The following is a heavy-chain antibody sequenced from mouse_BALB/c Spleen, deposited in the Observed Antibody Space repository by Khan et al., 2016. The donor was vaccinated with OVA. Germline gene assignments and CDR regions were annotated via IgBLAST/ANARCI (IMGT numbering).Heavy chain of an antibody. CDR3: ARGYDCFAY. D-gene: IGHD2-14*01. CDR1: GYSFTAYY. V-gene: IGHV1-26*01. J-gene: IGHJ3*01. Sequence: VQLQQSGPDLVKTGASVTISCKASGYSFTAYYMNWVKLSHGKSLECMGRINPNTDNTNYNQKFKGKAILTVDTSSSTAYMELRSLTSEDSAVYFCARGYDCFAYWGQGTLVTVSA. CDR2: INPNTDNT.